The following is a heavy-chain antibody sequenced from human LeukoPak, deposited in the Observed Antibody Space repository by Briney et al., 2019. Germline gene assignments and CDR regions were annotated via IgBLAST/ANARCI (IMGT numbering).Heavy chain of an antibody. CDR2: IKQDGSEK. V-gene: IGHV3-7*01. D-gene: IGHD2-15*01. CDR1: GFTFSSYW. CDR3: AREAVVVVAASGH. Sequence: PGGSLRLSCAASGFTFSSYWMSWVRQAPGKGLEWVANIKQDGSEKYYVDSVEGRFTISRDNAKNSLYLQMNSLRAEDTAVYYCAREAVVVVAASGHWGQGTLATVSS. J-gene: IGHJ4*02.